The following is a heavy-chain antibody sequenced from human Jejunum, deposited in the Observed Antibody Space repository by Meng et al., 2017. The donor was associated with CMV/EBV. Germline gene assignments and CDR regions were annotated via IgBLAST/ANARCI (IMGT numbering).Heavy chain of an antibody. CDR3: ARVRYSVGWQFDL. CDR1: VFTFSTYA. CDR2: LNGNADSA. V-gene: IGHV3-23*01. J-gene: IGHJ5*02. Sequence: ASVFTFSTYAMTWVRQAPGKGLEWVSALNGNADSAYYADSVKGRCSISRDNPENTLYLQMNSLRAEDTAIYYCARVRYSVGWQFDLWGQGTLVTVSS. D-gene: IGHD1-26*01.